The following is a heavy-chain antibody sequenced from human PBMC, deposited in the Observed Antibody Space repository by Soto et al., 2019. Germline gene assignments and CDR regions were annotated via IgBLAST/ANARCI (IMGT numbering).Heavy chain of an antibody. V-gene: IGHV1-58*01. CDR2: IVVGSGNT. D-gene: IGHD2-15*01. J-gene: IGHJ4*02. Sequence: SVKVSCKASGFTFTSSAVQWVRQARGQRLEWIGWIVVGSGNTNYAQKFQERVTITRDMSTSTAYMELSSLRSEDTAVYYCAAGLYGGNMFDYWGQGTLVTVSS. CDR1: GFTFTSSA. CDR3: AAGLYGGNMFDY.